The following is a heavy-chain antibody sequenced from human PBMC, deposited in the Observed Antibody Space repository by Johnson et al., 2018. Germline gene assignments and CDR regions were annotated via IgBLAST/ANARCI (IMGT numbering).Heavy chain of an antibody. V-gene: IGHV1-46*01. CDR3: ARGHETWIQFLYHYGMDV. CDR2: VNPSGGGT. Sequence: QVQLVESGAELKKPGASXKVSCTASGYSFTNHYMHWVRQAPGQGLEWMGIVNPSGGGTPNAQKFQGRVTMTRDTSTSTVYMELSSLTSEDTAVYYCARGHETWIQFLYHYGMDVWGQGTTVTVSS. CDR1: GYSFTNHY. D-gene: IGHD5-18*01. J-gene: IGHJ6*02.